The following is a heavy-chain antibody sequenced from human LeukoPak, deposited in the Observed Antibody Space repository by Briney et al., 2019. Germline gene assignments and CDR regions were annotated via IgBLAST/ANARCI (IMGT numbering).Heavy chain of an antibody. CDR1: GFTFSNAW. CDR3: ASGVYSSSGFDP. J-gene: IGHJ5*02. V-gene: IGHV3-21*01. Sequence: GGSLRLSCGASGFTFSNAWMNWVRQAPGKGLEWVSSISSSSSYIYYADSVKGRFTISRDNAKNSLYLQMNSLRAEDTAVYYCASGVYSSSGFDPWGQGTLVTVSS. CDR2: ISSSSSYI. D-gene: IGHD6-6*01.